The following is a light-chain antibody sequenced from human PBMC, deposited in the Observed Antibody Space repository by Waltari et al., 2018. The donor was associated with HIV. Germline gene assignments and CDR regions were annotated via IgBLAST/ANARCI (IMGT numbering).Light chain of an antibody. CDR1: QSVSNF. J-gene: IGKJ3*01. CDR2: DAS. Sequence: EIVLTQSPGTLSLSPGERATLSCRASQSVSNFLAWYQHKPGQAPRLLIYDASNRAAGIPARFSGSGSGTDFTLTISSLEPEDFAVYYCQQRSNWGGTFGPGTKLDIK. CDR3: QQRSNWGGT. V-gene: IGKV3-11*01.